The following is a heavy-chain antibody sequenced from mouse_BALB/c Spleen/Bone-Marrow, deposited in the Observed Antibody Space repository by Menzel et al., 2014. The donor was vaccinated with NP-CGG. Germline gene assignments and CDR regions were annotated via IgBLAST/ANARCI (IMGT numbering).Heavy chain of an antibody. D-gene: IGHD3-1*01. CDR2: IYPGSGST. J-gene: IGHJ4*01. CDR1: GYTFTDYY. V-gene: IGHV1-84*02. CDR3: ANLGRYAMDY. Sequence: VQLQQSGPELVKPGASVKISCKASGYTFTDYYINWVKRKPGQGLEWIGWIYPGSGSTKYSEKFKGKATLTVDTSSSTAYMQLSSLTSEDTAVYFCANLGRYAMDYWGQGTSVTVSS.